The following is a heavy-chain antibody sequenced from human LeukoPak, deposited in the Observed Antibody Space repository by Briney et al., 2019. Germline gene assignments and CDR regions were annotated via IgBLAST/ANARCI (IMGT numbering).Heavy chain of an antibody. Sequence: GGSLRLSCAASGFTFSSYGMHWVRQAPGKGLEWVAVIWYDGSNKYYADSVKGRFTISRDNSKNTLYLQMNSLRAEDTAVYYCASSVSFCGGSCYSESFDYWGQGTLVTVSS. V-gene: IGHV3-33*01. D-gene: IGHD2-15*01. CDR1: GFTFSSYG. CDR2: IWYDGSNK. CDR3: ASSVSFCGGSCYSESFDY. J-gene: IGHJ4*02.